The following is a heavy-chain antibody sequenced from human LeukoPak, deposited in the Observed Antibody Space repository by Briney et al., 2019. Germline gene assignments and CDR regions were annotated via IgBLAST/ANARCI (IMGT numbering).Heavy chain of an antibody. Sequence: PGGSLRLSCAASGFTFSSYSMNWVRQAPGKGLEWVSSISSSSSYIYYADSVKGRFTISRDNAKNSLYLQMNSLRAEDTAVYYCARDDDYGDYYGMDVWGQGTTVTVSS. J-gene: IGHJ6*02. V-gene: IGHV3-21*01. CDR1: GFTFSSYS. CDR2: ISSSSSYI. D-gene: IGHD4-17*01. CDR3: ARDDDYGDYYGMDV.